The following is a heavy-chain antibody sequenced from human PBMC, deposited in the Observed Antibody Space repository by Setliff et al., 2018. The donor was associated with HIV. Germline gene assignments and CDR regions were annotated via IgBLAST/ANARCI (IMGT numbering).Heavy chain of an antibody. CDR3: ARGVLLVPGARDYYYYMDV. D-gene: IGHD2-2*01. Sequence: SETLSLTCAVYGGSFSGYYWTWIRQPPGRGLEWIGEINHSGRTNHNPSLKSRVTISVDTSKNQFSLKLRSMTAADTAVYYCARGVLLVPGARDYYYYMDVWGKGTTVTVSS. J-gene: IGHJ6*03. CDR1: GGSFSGYY. V-gene: IGHV4-34*01. CDR2: INHSGRT.